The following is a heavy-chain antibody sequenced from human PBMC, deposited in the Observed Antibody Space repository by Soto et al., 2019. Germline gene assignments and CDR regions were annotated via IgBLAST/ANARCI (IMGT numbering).Heavy chain of an antibody. CDR2: IIPIFGTA. V-gene: IGHV1-69*13. J-gene: IGHJ4*02. CDR3: ARALSGAARRPD. Sequence: SVKVSSKASGGTFSSYAISWVRQAPGQGLEWMGGIIPIFGTANYAQKFQGRVTITADESTSTAYMELSSLRSEDTAVYYCARALSGAARRPDWGQGTLVTVSS. CDR1: GGTFSSYA. D-gene: IGHD6-6*01.